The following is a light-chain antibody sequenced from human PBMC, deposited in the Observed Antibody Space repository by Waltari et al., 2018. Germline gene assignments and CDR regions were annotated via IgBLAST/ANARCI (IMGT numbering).Light chain of an antibody. CDR1: SSDVDGSNY. CDR2: EVS. Sequence: QSALTQPASVSGSPGPSIPISCTGTSSDVDGSNYVSWYQQHPGKAPKLMIYEVSNRPSGVSDRFSGSKSDKTASLTISGLQAEDEADYYCNSYSSSHIRVFGGGTKLTVL. CDR3: NSYSSSHIRV. J-gene: IGLJ3*02. V-gene: IGLV2-14*01.